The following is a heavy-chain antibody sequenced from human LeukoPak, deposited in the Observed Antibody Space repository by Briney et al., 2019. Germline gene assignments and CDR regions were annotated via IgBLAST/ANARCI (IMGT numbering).Heavy chain of an antibody. V-gene: IGHV3-30*02. D-gene: IGHD6-13*01. Sequence: GGSLRLSCAASGFTFSSYGMHWVRQAPGKGLEWVAFIRYDGSSKYYADSVKGRFTISRDNSKNTLYLQMNSLRAEDTAVYYCAKEGNRQQLGDYWGQGTLVTVSS. CDR2: IRYDGSSK. J-gene: IGHJ4*02. CDR3: AKEGNRQQLGDY. CDR1: GFTFSSYG.